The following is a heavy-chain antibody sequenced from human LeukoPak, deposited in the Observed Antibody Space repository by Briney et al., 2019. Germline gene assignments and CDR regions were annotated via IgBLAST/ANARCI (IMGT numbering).Heavy chain of an antibody. CDR1: GGTFSRYA. D-gene: IGHD6-19*01. CDR2: IITIFGTA. Sequence: SVQVTCKASGGTFSRYAISWVGQAPGQGLEWMGGIITIFGTANYAQKFQGRVTITADKSTSTAYMELSSLRSEDTAVYYCARELIAVAGTFDYWGQGTLVTVSS. J-gene: IGHJ4*02. CDR3: ARELIAVAGTFDY. V-gene: IGHV1-69*06.